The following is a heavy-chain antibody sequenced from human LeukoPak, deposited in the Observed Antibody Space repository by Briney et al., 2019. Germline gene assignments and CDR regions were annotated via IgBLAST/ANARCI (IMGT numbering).Heavy chain of an antibody. Sequence: ASVKVSCKASGYTFSSYYMHWVRQAPGQGLEWMGIINPSGGSTSYAQKFQGRVTMTRDMSTSTAYMELRSLRSDDTAVYYCASLSGYSYDLGGDFDYWGQGTLVTVSS. J-gene: IGHJ4*02. CDR1: GYTFSSYY. D-gene: IGHD5-18*01. V-gene: IGHV1-46*01. CDR3: ASLSGYSYDLGGDFDY. CDR2: INPSGGST.